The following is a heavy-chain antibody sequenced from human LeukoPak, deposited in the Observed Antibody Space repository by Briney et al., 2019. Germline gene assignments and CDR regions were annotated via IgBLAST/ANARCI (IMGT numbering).Heavy chain of an antibody. D-gene: IGHD3-3*01. Sequence: SETLSLTCTVSGGSISSYYWSWIRQPPGKGLEWIGYIYTSGSTNYNPSLKSRVTISVDTSKNQFSLKLSSVTAADTAVYYCARENPFGRWSYAFDIWGQGTMVTVSS. CDR3: ARENPFGRWSYAFDI. CDR2: IYTSGST. CDR1: GGSISSYY. V-gene: IGHV4-4*09. J-gene: IGHJ3*02.